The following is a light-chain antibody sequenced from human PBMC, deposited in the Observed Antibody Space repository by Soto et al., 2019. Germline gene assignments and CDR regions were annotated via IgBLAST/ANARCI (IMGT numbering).Light chain of an antibody. V-gene: IGKV3-20*01. CDR2: AAS. CDR1: QSVSSTY. J-gene: IGKJ1*01. CDR3: QHYINSQWT. Sequence: EIVLTQSPGTLSLSPGERATLSCRPSQSVSSTYLDWYQQKPGQAPRLLIYAASSRAAGIPDRFSGSASATDFTLTISRLEPEDFAVYYCQHYINSQWTFGQGTKVEIK.